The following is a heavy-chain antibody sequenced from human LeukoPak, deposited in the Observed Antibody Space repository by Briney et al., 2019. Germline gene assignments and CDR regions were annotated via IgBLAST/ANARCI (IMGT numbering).Heavy chain of an antibody. CDR1: GFTIDDYA. CDR3: AKDIGDGYYYDSSGALDY. D-gene: IGHD3-22*01. J-gene: IGHJ4*02. V-gene: IGHV3-9*01. CDR2: MSWNSGSI. Sequence: GGSLRLSCAASGFTIDDYAMHLVRQATGKGLEWVSGMSWNSGSIGYADSVKGRFTISRDNAKNSLYLQMNSLRAEDTALYYCAKDIGDGYYYDSSGALDYWGQGTLVTVSS.